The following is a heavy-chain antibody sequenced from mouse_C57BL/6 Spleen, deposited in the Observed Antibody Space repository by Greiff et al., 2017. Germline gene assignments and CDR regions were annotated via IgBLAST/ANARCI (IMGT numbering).Heavy chain of an antibody. CDR1: GYSFTDYN. D-gene: IGHD1-1*01. CDR2: INPNYGTT. Sequence: VQLQQSGPELVKPGASVKISCKASGYSFTDYNMNWVKQSNGKSLEWIGVINPNYGTTSYNQKFKGKATLTVDQSSSTAYMQLNSLTSEDSAVYYCARVYYYGSSYGYYAMDYWGQGTSVTVSS. V-gene: IGHV1-39*01. CDR3: ARVYYYGSSYGYYAMDY. J-gene: IGHJ4*01.